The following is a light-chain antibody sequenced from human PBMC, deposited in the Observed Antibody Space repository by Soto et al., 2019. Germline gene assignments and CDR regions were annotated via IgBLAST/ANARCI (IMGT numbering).Light chain of an antibody. CDR3: QQYGRSPYT. J-gene: IGKJ2*01. CDR1: QSVSSSS. CDR2: GAS. Sequence: EIVLTQSPGTLSLSPGERATLSCRASQSVSSSSLAWYQQKPGQAPRLLIYGASSRATGIPDRFSGSGSGTDFTLTISRLESEDFAVYYCQQYGRSPYTFGQGTKLEIK. V-gene: IGKV3-20*01.